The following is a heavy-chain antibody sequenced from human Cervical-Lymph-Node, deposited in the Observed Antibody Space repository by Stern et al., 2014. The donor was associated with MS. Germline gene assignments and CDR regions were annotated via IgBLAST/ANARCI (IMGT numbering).Heavy chain of an antibody. V-gene: IGHV1-2*06. D-gene: IGHD1-26*01. Sequence: VQLVQSGAEVKKPGASVKVSCKASGYTFTGYYMHWVRQAPGQGLEWMGRITPNSGGTTYAQKFQGRVTMTRDTSISTAYMELSRLRSDDTAVYYCARERALIVGATTGFDYWGQGTLVTVSS. CDR2: ITPNSGGT. J-gene: IGHJ4*02. CDR1: GYTFTGYY. CDR3: ARERALIVGATTGFDY.